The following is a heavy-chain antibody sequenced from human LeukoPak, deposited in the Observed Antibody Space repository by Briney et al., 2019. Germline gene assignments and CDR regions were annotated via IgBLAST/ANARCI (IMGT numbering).Heavy chain of an antibody. CDR1: GFTFSSYW. D-gene: IGHD3-22*01. Sequence: PGGSLRLSCAASGFTFSSYWMHWVRQAPGKGLVWVSRIKSDGKTNYADSVKGRFTISRDNAKNTVSLQMNSLRAEDTGVYYCAKVRGSSGYSYYFDYWGQGTLVTVSS. V-gene: IGHV3-74*01. CDR3: AKVRGSSGYSYYFDY. CDR2: IKSDGKT. J-gene: IGHJ4*02.